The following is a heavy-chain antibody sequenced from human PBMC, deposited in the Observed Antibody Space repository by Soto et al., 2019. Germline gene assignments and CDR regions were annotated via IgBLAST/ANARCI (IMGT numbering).Heavy chain of an antibody. J-gene: IGHJ6*03. D-gene: IGHD2-2*01. Sequence: QVQLVQSGAEVKKPGASVKVSCQASGYTFTSYGISWVRQAPGQGLEWMGWISAYNGNTNYAQKLQGRVTMTTDTSTSKAYMELRSMRSDDTAVSYCARDNTNCSSTSCDGWYCYYYYYTDVSGKGTTVTVS. V-gene: IGHV1-18*01. CDR2: ISAYNGNT. CDR1: GYTFTSYG. CDR3: ARDNTNCSSTSCDGWYCYYYYYTDV.